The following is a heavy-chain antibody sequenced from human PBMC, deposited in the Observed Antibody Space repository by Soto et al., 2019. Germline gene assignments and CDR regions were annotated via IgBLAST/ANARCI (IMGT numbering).Heavy chain of an antibody. CDR1: GFKYTDFA. D-gene: IGHD1-26*01. CDR3: ARRAWHSYYAIDV. Sequence: VQLVESGGGEVQPGRSLRLSCAASGFKYTDFALHWVRQAPGKGLEWVAIISYDVSDKYYADSVKGRFVISIDKSKNTFYLEMNSLKPEYTDLYFCARRAWHSYYAIDVLGQGTRVTVFS. V-gene: IGHV3-30*09. CDR2: ISYDVSDK. J-gene: IGHJ6*02.